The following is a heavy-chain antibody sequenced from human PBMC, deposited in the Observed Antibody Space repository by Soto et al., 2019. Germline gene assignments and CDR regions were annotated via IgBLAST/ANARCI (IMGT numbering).Heavy chain of an antibody. CDR1: GGSISSYY. V-gene: IGHV4-4*07. D-gene: IGHD4-17*01. J-gene: IGHJ4*02. Sequence: SETLSLTCTVSGGSISSYYWSWIRQPAGKGLEWIGRIYSSGSTNYNPSLKSRVTMSVDTSKNQFSLKLSSVTAADTAVYYCARWGDYGGNSKYYFDYWGQGTPVTVSS. CDR2: IYSSGST. CDR3: ARWGDYGGNSKYYFDY.